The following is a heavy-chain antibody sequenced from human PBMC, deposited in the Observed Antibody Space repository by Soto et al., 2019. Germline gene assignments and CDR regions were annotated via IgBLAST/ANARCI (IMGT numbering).Heavy chain of an antibody. Sequence: ASVKGSFRASGYTLTSYGISWVRQAPGQGLEWMGWISTYNGNTNYAQKLQGRVTMTTDTSTSTAYMELRSLRSDDTAVYYCARLIGGSSIPHHLDYWGQGALVTVT. D-gene: IGHD6-13*01. CDR2: ISTYNGNT. V-gene: IGHV1-18*01. J-gene: IGHJ4*02. CDR3: ARLIGGSSIPHHLDY. CDR1: GYTLTSYG.